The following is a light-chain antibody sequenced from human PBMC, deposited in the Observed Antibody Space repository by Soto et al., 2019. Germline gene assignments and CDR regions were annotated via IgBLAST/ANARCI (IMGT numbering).Light chain of an antibody. CDR3: QQRYKTPRT. V-gene: IGKV1-39*01. Sequence: DIQMTQSPSSLSSSVGDRVTITCRASQSINNYLNWYQQKPGKAPKFLMYAASSLESGIPARFSGSGSGTDFTLNISSLEPEDFAIYYCQQRYKTPRTFGQGTKVEIK. J-gene: IGKJ1*01. CDR2: AAS. CDR1: QSINNY.